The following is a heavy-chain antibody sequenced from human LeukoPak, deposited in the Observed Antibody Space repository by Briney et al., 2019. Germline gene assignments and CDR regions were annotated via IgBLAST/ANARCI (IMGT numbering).Heavy chain of an antibody. J-gene: IGHJ4*02. CDR2: IYYSGST. V-gene: IGHV4-59*01. D-gene: IGHD6-13*01. CDR1: GDSISSYY. Sequence: SETLSLTCSVSGDSISSYYWSWIRQPPGKGLEWIGYIYYSGSTNYNPSLKSRVTISVDTSKNQFSLKLSSVTAADTAVYYCARVNVIAAAGPHFDYWGQGTLVTVSS. CDR3: ARVNVIAAAGPHFDY.